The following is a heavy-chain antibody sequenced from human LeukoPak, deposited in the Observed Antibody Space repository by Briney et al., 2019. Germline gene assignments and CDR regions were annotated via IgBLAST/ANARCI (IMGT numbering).Heavy chain of an antibody. J-gene: IGHJ4*02. CDR2: INQDGSET. CDR1: EFTFSDFW. V-gene: IGHV3-7*05. D-gene: IGHD3-10*01. Sequence: PGGSLRLSCAASEFTFSDFWMTRVRQAPGTGLRWVAHINQDGSETYYVDSVRGRFTISRDNAKNSLYLQMSSLRAEDTAIYYCARGHYGLDQWGQGTLVTVSS. CDR3: ARGHYGLDQ.